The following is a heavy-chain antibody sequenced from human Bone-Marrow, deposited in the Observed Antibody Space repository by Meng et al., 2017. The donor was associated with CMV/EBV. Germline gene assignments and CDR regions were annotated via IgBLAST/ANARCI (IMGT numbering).Heavy chain of an antibody. CDR1: GYTFTDYY. J-gene: IGHJ4*02. D-gene: IGHD6-19*01. V-gene: IGHV1-2*02. CDR2: INSHSGGT. CDR3: ARESGWVSDY. Sequence: ASVKVSCKASGYTFTDYYMHWLRQAPGQGLEWMGWINSHSGGTKYAQKFQGRVTMTGDTSISTAYMGLNSLRSDDTAVYYYARESGWVSDYWGQGTLITVSS.